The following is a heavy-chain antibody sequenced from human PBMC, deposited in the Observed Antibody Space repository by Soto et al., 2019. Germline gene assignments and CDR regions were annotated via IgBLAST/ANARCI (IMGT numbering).Heavy chain of an antibody. V-gene: IGHV1-18*01. CDR2: ISAYNGNT. CDR1: GYTFTSYG. CDR3: ARVGYYDFWSGYYHNWFDP. Sequence: QVQLVQSGAEVKKPGASVKVSCKASGYTFTSYGISWVRQAPGQGLEWLGWISAYNGNTNYARKLQGRVTMTTDTSRSTAYMELRRLRSDDTAVYYCARVGYYDFWSGYYHNWFDPWGQGTLVTVSS. D-gene: IGHD3-3*01. J-gene: IGHJ5*02.